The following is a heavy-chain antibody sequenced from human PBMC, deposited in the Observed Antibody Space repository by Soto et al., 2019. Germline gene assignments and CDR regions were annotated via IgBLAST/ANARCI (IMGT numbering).Heavy chain of an antibody. J-gene: IGHJ6*03. D-gene: IGHD2-2*01. CDR2: ISYDGSNK. CDR3: AKYPSPYCSSTSCYDMDV. V-gene: IGHV3-30*18. Sequence: QVQLVESGGGVVQPGRSLRLSCAASGFTFSSYGMHWVRQAPGKGLEWVAVISYDGSNKYYADSVKGRFTISRDNSKNTLYLQMNSLRAEDTAVYYCAKYPSPYCSSTSCYDMDVWGKGTTVTVSS. CDR1: GFTFSSYG.